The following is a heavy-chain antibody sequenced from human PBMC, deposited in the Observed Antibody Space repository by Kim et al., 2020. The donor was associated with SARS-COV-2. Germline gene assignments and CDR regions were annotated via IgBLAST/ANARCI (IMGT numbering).Heavy chain of an antibody. CDR3: ASDSGIAAAGTTEFVY. D-gene: IGHD6-13*01. V-gene: IGHV3-30*07. Sequence: SVKGRFTISRDNSKNTLYLQMNSLRAEDTAVYYCASDSGIAAAGTTEFVYWGQGTLVTVSS. J-gene: IGHJ4*02.